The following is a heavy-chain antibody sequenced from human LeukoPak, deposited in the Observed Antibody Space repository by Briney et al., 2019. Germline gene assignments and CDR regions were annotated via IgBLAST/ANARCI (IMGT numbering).Heavy chain of an antibody. CDR2: IHYSGST. V-gene: IGHV4-59*01. CDR3: ARDGVAGGFDY. CDR1: GGSIGSYY. Sequence: SETLSLTCTVSGGSIGSYYWNWIRQAPGKGLERIGYIHYSGSTNHNSSLKSRVTISVDTSKNQYSLKLSSVTAADTAVYYCARDGVAGGFDYRGQGTLVTVSS. D-gene: IGHD6-19*01. J-gene: IGHJ4*02.